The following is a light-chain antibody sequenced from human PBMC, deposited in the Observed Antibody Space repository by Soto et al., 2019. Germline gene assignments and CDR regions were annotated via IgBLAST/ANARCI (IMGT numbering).Light chain of an antibody. J-gene: IGLJ3*02. Sequence: QSVLTQPASVSGSHGQSITISCNGTSSDVGGYNYVSWYQQHPGKAPKLMIYEVSNRPSGVSNRFSGSKSGNTASLTISGLQAEDEADYYCSSYTSSSRVFGGGTQLTVL. CDR1: SSDVGGYNY. V-gene: IGLV2-14*01. CDR2: EVS. CDR3: SSYTSSSRV.